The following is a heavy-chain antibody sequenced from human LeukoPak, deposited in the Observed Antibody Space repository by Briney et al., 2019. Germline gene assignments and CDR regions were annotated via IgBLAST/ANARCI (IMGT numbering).Heavy chain of an antibody. J-gene: IGHJ5*02. CDR2: IKKDGSEK. CDR3: AREGGNGWYSGWFDP. CDR1: GFTFSSYA. Sequence: GGSLRLSCAASGFTFSSYAMSWVRQAPGKGLEWVANIKKDGSEKKYVDSVKGRFTISRDNAENLLYLEMNSLRAEDTAVYYCAREGGNGWYSGWFDPWGQGILVTVSS. D-gene: IGHD6-19*01. V-gene: IGHV3-7*01.